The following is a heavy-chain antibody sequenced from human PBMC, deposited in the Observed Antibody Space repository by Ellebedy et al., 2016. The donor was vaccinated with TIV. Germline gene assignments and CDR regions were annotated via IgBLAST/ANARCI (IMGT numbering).Heavy chain of an antibody. J-gene: IGHJ6*02. D-gene: IGHD2-15*01. Sequence: GESLKISXAASGLTFSSYAMSWVRQAPGKGLEWVSTISGSGGSTYYADSVKGRFTISRDNSKNTLYLQMNSLRAEDTAVYYCAPERVAGYYGMDVWGQGTTVTVSS. CDR3: APERVAGYYGMDV. V-gene: IGHV3-23*01. CDR1: GLTFSSYA. CDR2: ISGSGGST.